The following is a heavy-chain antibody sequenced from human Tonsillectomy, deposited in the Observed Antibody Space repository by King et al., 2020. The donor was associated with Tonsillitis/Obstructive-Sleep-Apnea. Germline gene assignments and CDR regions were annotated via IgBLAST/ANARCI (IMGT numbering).Heavy chain of an antibody. V-gene: IGHV3-7*04. J-gene: IGHJ4*02. CDR3: ARREIGYCSGGRCYPYYFDY. Sequence: VQLVESGGGLVQPGGSLRLSCAASGFTFSRYWMSWVRQAPGKGLEWVANIKQDGSEKYYVDSVKGRVTISRDNAKNSLYLQMNSLRAEDTAIYFCARREIGYCSGGRCYPYYFDYWGQGTLVTVSS. CDR1: GFTFSRYW. CDR2: IKQDGSEK. D-gene: IGHD2-15*01.